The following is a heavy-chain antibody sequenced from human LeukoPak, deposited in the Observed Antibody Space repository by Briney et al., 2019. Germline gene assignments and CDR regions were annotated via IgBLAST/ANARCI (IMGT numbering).Heavy chain of an antibody. CDR2: ISYDGSNK. V-gene: IGHV3-30*06. CDR1: GFTFSSYG. Sequence: GGSLRLSCAASGFTFSSYGMHWVRQAPGKGLEWVAVISYDGSNKYYADSVKGRFTISRDNSKNTLYLQINSLRGEDTAVYYCARDRSQRAYSYGPDGEWGQGTLVTVSS. CDR3: ARDRSQRAYSYGPDGE. J-gene: IGHJ4*02. D-gene: IGHD5-18*01.